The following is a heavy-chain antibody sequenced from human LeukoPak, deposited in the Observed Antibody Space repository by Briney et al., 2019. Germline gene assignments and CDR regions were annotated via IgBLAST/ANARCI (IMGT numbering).Heavy chain of an antibody. CDR1: GGSISSSNW. Sequence: PSGTLSLTCAVSGGSISSSNWWSWVRQPPGKGLEWIGEIYYSGSTYYNPSLKSRVTISVDTSKNQFSLKLSSVTAADTAVYYCARVVSSAGVSFDYWGQGTLVTVSS. CDR2: IYYSGST. D-gene: IGHD6-6*01. J-gene: IGHJ4*02. V-gene: IGHV4-4*02. CDR3: ARVVSSAGVSFDY.